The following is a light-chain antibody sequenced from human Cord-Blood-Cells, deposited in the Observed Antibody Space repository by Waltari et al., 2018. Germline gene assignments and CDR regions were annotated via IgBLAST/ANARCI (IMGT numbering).Light chain of an antibody. CDR3: QRTYNAPPLT. CDR2: SAY. CDR1: QGISSY. Sequence: DIQLTQSPSSLSASVGDRVTITCRVSQGISSYLKWYRPKPRKVPNLLIYSAYNLQSGGPSRFSVSGSETDFTLSISSLQPEDVATYYGQRTYNAPPLTFGGGPKVEIK. J-gene: IGKJ4*01. V-gene: IGKV1-27*01.